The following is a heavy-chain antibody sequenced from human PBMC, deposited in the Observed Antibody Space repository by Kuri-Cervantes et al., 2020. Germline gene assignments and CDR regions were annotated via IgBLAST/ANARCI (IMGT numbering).Heavy chain of an antibody. CDR2: ISWNSGST. CDR3: AKAANYDILTGYFPR. CDR1: GFTFDDYA. Sequence: GGSLRLSCVASGFTFDDYAMHWVRQGAGKGLEWVSGISWNSGSTVYADSVKGRFTISRDNAKNSPYLQMNSLRPEDTALYFCAKAANYDILTGYFPRWGQGTLVTVSS. V-gene: IGHV3-9*01. J-gene: IGHJ4*02. D-gene: IGHD3-9*01.